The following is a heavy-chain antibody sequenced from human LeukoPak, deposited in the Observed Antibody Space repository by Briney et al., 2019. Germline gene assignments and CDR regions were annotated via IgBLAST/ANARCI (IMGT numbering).Heavy chain of an antibody. J-gene: IGHJ6*03. CDR2: INPNSGGT. CDR1: GYTFTGYY. CDR3: ARVMKVRRVVIYYYMDV. D-gene: IGHD3-10*01. Sequence: ASVKVSCKASGYTFTGYYMHWVRQAPGQGLEWMGWINPNSGGTNYAQKFQGRVTMTRDTSISTAYMELSRLRSDDTAVYYCARVMKVRRVVIYYYMDVWGKGTTVTVSS. V-gene: IGHV1-2*02.